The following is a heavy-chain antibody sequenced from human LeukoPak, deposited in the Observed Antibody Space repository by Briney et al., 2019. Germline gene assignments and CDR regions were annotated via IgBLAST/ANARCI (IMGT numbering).Heavy chain of an antibody. D-gene: IGHD2-21*01. CDR3: AKAPVTSCRGAYCYPFDS. CDR1: GFTLSTYA. J-gene: IGHJ4*02. CDR2: TRCSDAGT. V-gene: IGHV3-23*01. Sequence: GGSLRLSCAASGFTLSTYAMSWVRQTPGKGLEWVAATRCSDAGTYHADSVRGRFTISRDNSKNTLYLQMNSLRAEDAAVYFCAKAPVTSCRGAYCYPFDSWGQGTLVTVSS.